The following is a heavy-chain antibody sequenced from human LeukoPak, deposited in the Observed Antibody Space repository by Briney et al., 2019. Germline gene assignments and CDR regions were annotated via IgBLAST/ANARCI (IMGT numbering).Heavy chain of an antibody. Sequence: SQTLSLTCTVSGGSISSGSYYWSWIRQPAGKGLEWIGRIYTSGSTNYNPSLKSRVTISVDTSKNQFSLKLSSVTAADTAVYYCARDIMDVWGEGTTVTVSS. J-gene: IGHJ6*04. CDR2: IYTSGST. V-gene: IGHV4-61*02. CDR3: ARDIMDV. CDR1: GGSISSGSYY.